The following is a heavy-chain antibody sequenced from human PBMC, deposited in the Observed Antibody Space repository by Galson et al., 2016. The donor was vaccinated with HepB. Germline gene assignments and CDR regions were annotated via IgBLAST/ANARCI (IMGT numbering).Heavy chain of an antibody. CDR3: AKDLSRGSGSYYSRYYYYGVDV. CDR1: GFNFDDYA. V-gene: IGHV3-9*01. J-gene: IGHJ6*02. CDR2: VTWNSGSM. Sequence: SLRLSCATSGFNFDDYAMHWVRQGPGKGLEWVSSVTWNSGSMGYADSVKGRFTISRDNANTSLYLQMNSLRPEDTALYYCAKDLSRGSGSYYSRYYYYGVDVWGRGTTVTVSS. D-gene: IGHD3-10*01.